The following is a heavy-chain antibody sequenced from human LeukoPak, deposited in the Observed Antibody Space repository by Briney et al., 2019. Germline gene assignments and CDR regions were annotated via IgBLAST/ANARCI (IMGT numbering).Heavy chain of an antibody. D-gene: IGHD6-19*01. CDR1: GGSISSGDYY. V-gene: IGHV4-39*07. CDR2: IYRSGST. Sequence: SETLSLTCTVSGGSISSGDYYWSWIRQPPGKGLEWIGNIYRSGSTSYNPSLKSRVTISVDTSKNQFSLKVNSVTAADTAVYYCARRHSSGWFYYWGQGTLVTVSS. CDR3: ARRHSSGWFYY. J-gene: IGHJ4*02.